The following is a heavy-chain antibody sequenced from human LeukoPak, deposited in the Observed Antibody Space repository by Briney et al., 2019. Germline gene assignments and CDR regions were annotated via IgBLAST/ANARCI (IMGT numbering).Heavy chain of an antibody. CDR3: TRTHYDSSGYAIANDY. V-gene: IGHV3-73*01. CDR2: IRRKANSYAT. Sequence: GGSLRLSCAASGFTFSGSARHWVRQASGKGLEWVGGIRRKANSYATAYAASVKGRFTISRDDSKNTAYLQMNSLKTEDTAVYYCTRTHYDSSGYAIANDYWGQGTLVTVSS. D-gene: IGHD3-22*01. CDR1: GFTFSGSA. J-gene: IGHJ4*02.